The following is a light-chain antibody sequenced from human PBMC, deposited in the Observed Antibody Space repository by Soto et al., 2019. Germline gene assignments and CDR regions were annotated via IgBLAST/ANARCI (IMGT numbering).Light chain of an antibody. J-gene: IGKJ3*01. CDR1: QSVTSTY. CDR3: QQYHTLTPT. Sequence: EIVLTQSPGTLSLSPGERATLSCRASQSVTSTYLAWYQQKPGQPPRLLIYGASNRATGIPDRFSGSGSGTSFSPTITSLEPEAFTVYYCQQYHTLTPTFGRGTTVDIK. CDR2: GAS. V-gene: IGKV3-20*01.